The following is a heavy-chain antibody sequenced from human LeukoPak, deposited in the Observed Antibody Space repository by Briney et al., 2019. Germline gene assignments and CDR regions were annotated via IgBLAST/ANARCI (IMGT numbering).Heavy chain of an antibody. CDR3: ARGGGYYAIDY. V-gene: IGHV3-53*01. D-gene: IGHD1-26*01. CDR1: GFTVNSNY. Sequence: GGSLRLSCAASGFTVNSNYMNWVRQAPGKGLEWVSVVYSDDTTYYPDSVKGRFTISRDNSKNTLYLQMNNLRAEDTAVYYCARGGGYYAIDYWGQGTLVTVSS. CDR2: VYSDDTT. J-gene: IGHJ4*02.